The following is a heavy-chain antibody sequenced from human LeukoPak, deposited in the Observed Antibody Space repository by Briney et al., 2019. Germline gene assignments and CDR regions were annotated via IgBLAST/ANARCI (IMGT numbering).Heavy chain of an antibody. CDR3: AKTTGIAVAGIEYFQH. J-gene: IGHJ1*01. CDR2: ISGSGGST. V-gene: IGHV3-23*01. D-gene: IGHD6-19*01. Sequence: GGSLRLSCAASGFTFSSYAMSWVRQAPGKGLEWVSAISGSGGSTYYADSVKGRFTISRDNSKNTLYLQMNSLRAEDTAVYYCAKTTGIAVAGIEYFQHWGQGTLVTVSS. CDR1: GFTFSSYA.